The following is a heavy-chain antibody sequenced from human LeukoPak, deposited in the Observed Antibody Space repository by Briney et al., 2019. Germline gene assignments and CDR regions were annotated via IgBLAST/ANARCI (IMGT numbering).Heavy chain of an antibody. D-gene: IGHD3-9*01. J-gene: IGHJ3*02. CDR3: ARAGFLTGYYGAFDI. Sequence: RGSLRLSCAASGFTVSSNYMSWVRLAPGKGLEWVSVIYSAGSTYYADSVKVRFTISRDNSKNTLYLQMNSLRAEDTAVYYCARAGFLTGYYGAFDIWGQGTMVTVSS. V-gene: IGHV3-53*01. CDR2: IYSAGST. CDR1: GFTVSSNY.